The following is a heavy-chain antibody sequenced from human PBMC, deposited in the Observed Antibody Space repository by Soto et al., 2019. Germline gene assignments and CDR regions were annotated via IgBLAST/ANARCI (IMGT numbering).Heavy chain of an antibody. Sequence: SSETLSLTCAVYGGSFSGYYWSWIRQPPGKRLEWIGYVHYSGTTIYNPSLKSRVTISLDTSKNQFSLKLSSVTAAGTAVYYCARDRWFDPWGQGTLVTVSS. V-gene: IGHV4-59*01. CDR2: VHYSGTT. J-gene: IGHJ5*02. CDR3: ARDRWFDP. CDR1: GGSFSGYY.